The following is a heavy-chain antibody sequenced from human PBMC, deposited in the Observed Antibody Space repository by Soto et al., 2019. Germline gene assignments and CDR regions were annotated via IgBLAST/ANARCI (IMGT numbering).Heavy chain of an antibody. Sequence: EVQLVESGGGLVQPGGSLRLSCAASGFTFSSYSMNWVRQAPGKGLEWVSYISSSSSTINYADSVKGRFTISRDNAKNSLYLQMNSLRAEDTAVYYCARGYDWTLDAFDIWGQGTMVTVSS. CDR3: ARGYDWTLDAFDI. CDR2: ISSSSSTI. D-gene: IGHD5-12*01. J-gene: IGHJ3*02. V-gene: IGHV3-48*01. CDR1: GFTFSSYS.